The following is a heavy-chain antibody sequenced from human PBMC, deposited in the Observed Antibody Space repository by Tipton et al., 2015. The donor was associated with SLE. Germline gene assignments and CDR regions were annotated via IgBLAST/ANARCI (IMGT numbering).Heavy chain of an antibody. CDR2: INHSGST. J-gene: IGHJ3*02. Sequence: TLSLTCTVSGGSISSYYWSWIRQPPGKGLEWIGEINHSGSTNYNPSLKSRVTISVDTSKNQFSLKLSSVTAADTAVYYCARVRYYDILSGLRRPYDAFDIWGQGTLVTVSS. D-gene: IGHD3-9*01. CDR3: ARVRYYDILSGLRRPYDAFDI. CDR1: GGSISSYY. V-gene: IGHV4-34*01.